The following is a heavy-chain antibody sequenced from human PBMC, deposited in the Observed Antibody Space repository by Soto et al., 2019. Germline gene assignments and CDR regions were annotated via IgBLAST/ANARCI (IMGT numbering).Heavy chain of an antibody. V-gene: IGHV4-59*01. CDR3: ARRPYGRFYFDY. Sequence: PSETLSLTCTVSGGSISSYYWSWIRQPPGKGLEWIGYIYYSGSTNYNPSLKSRVTISVDTSKNQFSLKLSSVTAADTAVYYCARRPYGRFYFDYWGQGTLVTLL. J-gene: IGHJ4*02. CDR2: IYYSGST. CDR1: GGSISSYY. D-gene: IGHD3-10*01.